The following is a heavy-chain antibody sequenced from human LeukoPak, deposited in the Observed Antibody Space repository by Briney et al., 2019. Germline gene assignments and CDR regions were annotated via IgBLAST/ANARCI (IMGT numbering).Heavy chain of an antibody. Sequence: SETLSLTCTVSGDSITSGRYYWSWIRQPAGKGLEWIGRIYSSGRTNYNPSLKSRVTISIDTSKNQFSLRLSSVTAADAAVYYCARGSYDSSGYYRIDYWGQGTLVTVSS. CDR2: IYSSGRT. D-gene: IGHD3-22*01. CDR3: ARGSYDSSGYYRIDY. V-gene: IGHV4-61*02. J-gene: IGHJ4*02. CDR1: GDSITSGRYY.